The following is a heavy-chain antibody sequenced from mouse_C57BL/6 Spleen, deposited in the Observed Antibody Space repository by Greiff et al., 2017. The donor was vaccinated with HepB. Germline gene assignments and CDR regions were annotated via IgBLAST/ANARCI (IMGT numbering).Heavy chain of an antibody. V-gene: IGHV1-82*01. Sequence: VKLMESGPELVKPGASVKISCKASGYAFSSSWMNWVKQRPGKGLEWIGRIYPGDGDTNYNGKFKGKATLTADKSSSTAYMQLSSLTSEDSAVYFCANYDGYYGYFDVWGTGTTVTVSS. CDR3: ANYDGYYGYFDV. CDR2: IYPGDGDT. J-gene: IGHJ1*03. D-gene: IGHD2-3*01. CDR1: GYAFSSSW.